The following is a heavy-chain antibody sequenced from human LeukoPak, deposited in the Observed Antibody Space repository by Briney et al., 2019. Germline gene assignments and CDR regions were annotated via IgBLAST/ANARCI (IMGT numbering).Heavy chain of an antibody. CDR3: ALQGSRSSSRSDDYGDPRPDAFDI. D-gene: IGHD4-17*01. V-gene: IGHV1-46*01. CDR1: GYTFTSYY. Sequence: ASVKVSCKASGYTFTSYYMHWVRQAPGQGLEWMGIINPSGGSTSYAQKFQGRVTMTRDMSTSTVYMELSRLRSDDTAVYYCALQGSRSSSRSDDYGDPRPDAFDIWGQGTMVTVSS. CDR2: INPSGGST. J-gene: IGHJ3*02.